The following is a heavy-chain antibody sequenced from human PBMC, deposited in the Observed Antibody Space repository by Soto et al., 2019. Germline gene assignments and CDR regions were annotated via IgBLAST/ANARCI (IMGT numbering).Heavy chain of an antibody. CDR2: IYYSGST. CDR1: GGSISSYY. CDR3: ARQGDGSTISSYYYNYCMDV. V-gene: IGHV4-59*01. J-gene: IGHJ6*03. D-gene: IGHD2-2*01. Sequence: SETLSLTCTVSGGSISSYYWSWIRQPPGKGLEWIGYIYYSGSTNYNPSLKSRVTISVDTSKNQFSLKLSSVTAADTAVYYCARQGDGSTISSYYYNYCMDVSGTGTTGTVSS.